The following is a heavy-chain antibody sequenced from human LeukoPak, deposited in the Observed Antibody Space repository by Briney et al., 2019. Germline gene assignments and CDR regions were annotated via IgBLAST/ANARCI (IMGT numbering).Heavy chain of an antibody. CDR1: GGTFSSYA. CDR2: IFPILGIE. CDR3: ARGPGIAAAGISYYYYGMDV. J-gene: IGHJ6*02. D-gene: IGHD6-13*01. Sequence: GASVKVSCKPSGGTFSSYAISWVRQAPGPGLEWRGRIFPILGIENYAQKLQGRVTITAAKSTSTAYMELSSLTSEDTAVYYCARGPGIAAAGISYYYYGMDVWGQGTTVTVSS. V-gene: IGHV1-69*04.